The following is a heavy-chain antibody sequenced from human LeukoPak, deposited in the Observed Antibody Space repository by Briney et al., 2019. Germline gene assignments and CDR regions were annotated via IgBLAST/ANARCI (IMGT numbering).Heavy chain of an antibody. CDR2: ISSSSSYI. CDR3: ARGYCSSSCYGYYYYGMDV. Sequence: GGSLRLSCAASGFTFSSYSMNWVRQAPGKGLEWVSSISSSSSYIYYADSVKGRFTISRDNAKNPLYLQMNSLRAEDTAVYYCARGYCSSSCYGYYYYGMDVWGQGTTVTVSS. J-gene: IGHJ6*02. V-gene: IGHV3-21*01. CDR1: GFTFSSYS. D-gene: IGHD2-2*01.